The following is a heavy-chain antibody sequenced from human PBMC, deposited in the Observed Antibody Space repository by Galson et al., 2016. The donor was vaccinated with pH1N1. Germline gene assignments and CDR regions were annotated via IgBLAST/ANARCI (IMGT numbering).Heavy chain of an antibody. Sequence: TLSLTCTVSGDFISSGGYSWSWIRQPPGKGLEWIGYIYHSGRAYYNPSLKSRVSISVDTSKNQFSLHLTSVTAADTAVYFCAREAQKFYYGSGALDPWGQGTLVTVSS. CDR2: IYHSGRA. CDR1: GDFISSGGYS. J-gene: IGHJ5*02. CDR3: AREAQKFYYGSGALDP. V-gene: IGHV4-30-2*01. D-gene: IGHD3-10*01.